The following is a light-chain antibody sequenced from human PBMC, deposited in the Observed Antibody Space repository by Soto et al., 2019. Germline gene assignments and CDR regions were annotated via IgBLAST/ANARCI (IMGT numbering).Light chain of an antibody. V-gene: IGKV3-20*01. CDR3: QHYGDSSYT. J-gene: IGKJ2*01. Sequence: EIVLTQSPGTLSLSPGERATLSCRASQSVSRSYLAWYQQKPGQAPSLLIYGASSRATGIPDRFTGSGSGTDFSLTISRLEPEDFAVYSCQHYGDSSYTFGQGTKLEIK. CDR1: QSVSRSY. CDR2: GAS.